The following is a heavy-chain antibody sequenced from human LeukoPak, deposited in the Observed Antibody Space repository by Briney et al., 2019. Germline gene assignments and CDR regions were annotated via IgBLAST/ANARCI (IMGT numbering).Heavy chain of an antibody. D-gene: IGHD5-18*01. J-gene: IGHJ6*02. Sequence: GGSLRLPCAASGFTFTTYWMHWVRQAPGKGLVWVSHINSDGSITSYADSVKGRFTISRDNAKNTLYLQMNSLRAEDTAVYYCARDAVDTANAVWGQGTTVTVSS. CDR2: INSDGSIT. CDR3: ARDAVDTANAV. V-gene: IGHV3-74*01. CDR1: GFTFTTYW.